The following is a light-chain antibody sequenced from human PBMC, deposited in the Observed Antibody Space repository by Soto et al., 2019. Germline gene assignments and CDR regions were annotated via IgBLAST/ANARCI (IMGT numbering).Light chain of an antibody. V-gene: IGKV3-11*01. Sequence: EIVLTQSPGTLSLTPEERATLSCRAGQSFSNNYLAWYQQKPGQAPRLLIYSASNRASGIPARFSGSGSETDFTLTISSLEPEDFAVYYCQQCSDWPLTFGQGTRLEIK. CDR2: SAS. J-gene: IGKJ5*01. CDR3: QQCSDWPLT. CDR1: QSFSNNY.